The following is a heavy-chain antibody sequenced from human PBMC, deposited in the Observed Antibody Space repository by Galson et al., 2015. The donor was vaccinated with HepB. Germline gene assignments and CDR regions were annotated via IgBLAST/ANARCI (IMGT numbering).Heavy chain of an antibody. J-gene: IGHJ6*02. Sequence: SLRLSCAASGFIFSDYAMSWVRQAPGKGLEWVSAISGVGGTTFHADSVKGRFAISRDNSKNTLYLQMNSLRAEDTAVYYCARWVVPAAKNYYYGMDVWGQGTTVTVSS. V-gene: IGHV3-23*01. CDR2: ISGVGGTT. D-gene: IGHD2-2*01. CDR3: ARWVVPAAKNYYYGMDV. CDR1: GFIFSDYA.